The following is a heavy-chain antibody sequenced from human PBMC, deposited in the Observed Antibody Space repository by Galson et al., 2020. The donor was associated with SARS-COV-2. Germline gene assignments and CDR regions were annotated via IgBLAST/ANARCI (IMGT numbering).Heavy chain of an antibody. J-gene: IGHJ6*02. CDR3: ARLRYYDVLTGYIVDV. D-gene: IGHD3-9*01. Sequence: ASVNVSSKASGYTITYYYIHWVRQAPGHGLEWMGWINPKSGGTNYTQKFEGRVPMTRDPSLPHAYMELSRQRADDTAVDYCARLRYYDVLTGYIVDVWGQGTMVTVSS. CDR2: INPKSGGT. V-gene: IGHV1-2*02. CDR1: GYTITYYY.